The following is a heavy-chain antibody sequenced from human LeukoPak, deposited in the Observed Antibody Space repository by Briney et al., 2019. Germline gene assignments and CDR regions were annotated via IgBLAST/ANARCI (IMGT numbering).Heavy chain of an antibody. Sequence: SETLSLTCAVSGGSISSGGYSWSWIRQPPGKGLEWIGYIYHSGSTYYNPSLKSRVTISVDRSKNQFSLKLSSVTAADTAVYYCASARESPGGQIFDYWGQGTLVTVSS. J-gene: IGHJ4*02. D-gene: IGHD3-10*01. CDR3: ASARESPGGQIFDY. CDR1: GGSISSGGYS. V-gene: IGHV4-30-2*01. CDR2: IYHSGST.